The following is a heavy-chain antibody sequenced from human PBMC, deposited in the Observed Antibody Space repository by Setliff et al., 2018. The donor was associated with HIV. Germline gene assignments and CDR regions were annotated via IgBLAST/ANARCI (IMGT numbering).Heavy chain of an antibody. Sequence: ASVKVSCKASGYIFSNFAMHWVRQVPGPRLEWMGWINAGDGNTKYSQNIQGRVSITRDTSATTVYMELSRLRSEDTAVYYCARGGLVDSSGYYYRSGGAFDIWGQGTMVTVSS. CDR1: GYIFSNFA. V-gene: IGHV1-3*01. D-gene: IGHD3-22*01. CDR2: INAGDGNT. J-gene: IGHJ3*02. CDR3: ARGGLVDSSGYYYRSGGAFDI.